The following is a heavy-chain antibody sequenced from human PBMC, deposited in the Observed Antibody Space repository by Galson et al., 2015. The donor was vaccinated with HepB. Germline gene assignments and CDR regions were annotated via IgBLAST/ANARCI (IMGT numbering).Heavy chain of an antibody. J-gene: IGHJ4*02. D-gene: IGHD3-22*01. Sequence: SLRLSCAASGFTFSSYYMTWVRQAPGKGLEWVANIKQDGSEKYYVDSVKGRFTISRDNAGNSLYLQMNSLTADDTAVYYCATSSLSYYYDSSATGDYWGQGTLVTVSS. CDR2: IKQDGSEK. CDR3: ATSSLSYYYDSSATGDY. CDR1: GFTFSSYY. V-gene: IGHV3-7*01.